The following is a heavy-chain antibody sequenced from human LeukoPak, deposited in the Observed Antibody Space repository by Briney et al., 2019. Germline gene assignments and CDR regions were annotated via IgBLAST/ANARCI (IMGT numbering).Heavy chain of an antibody. CDR2: ISGSGGST. V-gene: IGHV3-23*01. CDR1: GFTFSSYA. D-gene: IGHD5-24*01. Sequence: PGGSLRLSCAASGFTFSSYAMSWVRQAPGKGLEWVSAISGSGGSTSYADSGKGRFTISRDNSKNTLYLQMNSLRAEDTAVYYCAKLRWLQRAFDYWGQGPLVTVSS. J-gene: IGHJ4*02. CDR3: AKLRWLQRAFDY.